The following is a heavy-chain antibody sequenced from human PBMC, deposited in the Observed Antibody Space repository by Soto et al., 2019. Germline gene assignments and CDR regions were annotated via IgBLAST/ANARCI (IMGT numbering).Heavy chain of an antibody. CDR2: INPSGGST. CDR1: GYTFTSYY. V-gene: IGHV1-46*01. CDR3: ARVRSAAGSGTGFFFDY. J-gene: IGHJ4*02. Sequence: GASVKVSCKASGYTFTSYYMHWVRQAPGQGLEWMGIINPSGGSTSYAQKFQGRVTMTRDTSTSTVYMELSSLRSEDTAVYYCARVRSAAGSGTGFFFDYWGQGTLVTVSS. D-gene: IGHD6-13*01.